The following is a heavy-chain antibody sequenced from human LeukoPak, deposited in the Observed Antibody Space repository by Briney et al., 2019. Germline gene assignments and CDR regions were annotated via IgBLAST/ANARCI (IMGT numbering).Heavy chain of an antibody. Sequence: GGSLRLSCAASGFTFSSYAMHWVRQAPGKGLEWVAVISYDGSNKYYADSVKGRFTISRDNSKNTLYLQMNSLRAEDTAVYYCARGIGYDILTGYYNYWGQGTLVTVSS. V-gene: IGHV3-30-3*01. CDR3: ARGIGYDILTGYYNY. J-gene: IGHJ4*02. CDR1: GFTFSSYA. D-gene: IGHD3-9*01. CDR2: ISYDGSNK.